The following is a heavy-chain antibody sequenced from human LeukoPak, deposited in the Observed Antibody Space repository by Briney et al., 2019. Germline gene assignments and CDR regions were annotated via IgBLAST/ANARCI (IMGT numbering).Heavy chain of an antibody. CDR1: GFTFSSYA. Sequence: GGSLRLSCAASGFTFSSYAISWVRQAPGKGLEWVSAISGSGGSTYYADSVKGRFTISRGNSKNTLYLQMNSLRAEDTAVYYCSKDSPGYYDFWSGYYTGDWFDPWGQGTLVTVSS. CDR2: ISGSGGST. J-gene: IGHJ5*02. D-gene: IGHD3-3*01. V-gene: IGHV3-23*01. CDR3: SKDSPGYYDFWSGYYTGDWFDP.